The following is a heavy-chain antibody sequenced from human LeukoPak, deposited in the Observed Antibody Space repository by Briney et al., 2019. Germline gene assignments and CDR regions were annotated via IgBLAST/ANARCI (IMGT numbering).Heavy chain of an antibody. V-gene: IGHV3-64D*09. CDR3: VMAISGYDPQRFDY. Sequence: PGGSLRLSCSASGFTLSSYAMHWVRQAPGKGLKYVSAISSNGGSTFYADSVKGRFTISRDNSKNTLYLQMSSLRPEDTAVYYCVMAISGYDPQRFDYWGQGTLVTVSS. CDR2: ISSNGGST. D-gene: IGHD5-12*01. CDR1: GFTLSSYA. J-gene: IGHJ4*02.